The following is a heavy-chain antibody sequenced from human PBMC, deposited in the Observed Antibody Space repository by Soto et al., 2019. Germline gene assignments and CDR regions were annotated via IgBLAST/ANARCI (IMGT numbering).Heavy chain of an antibody. V-gene: IGHV3-33*01. J-gene: IGHJ4*02. CDR3: ARERYYDFWSGYLFDY. D-gene: IGHD3-3*01. CDR1: GFTFSSYG. CDR2: IWYDGSNK. Sequence: GGSLRLSCAASGFTFSSYGMHWVRQAPGKGLEWVAVIWYDGSNKYYADSVKGRFTISRDNSKNTLYLQMNSLRAEDTAVYYCARERYYDFWSGYLFDYWGQGTLVTVSS.